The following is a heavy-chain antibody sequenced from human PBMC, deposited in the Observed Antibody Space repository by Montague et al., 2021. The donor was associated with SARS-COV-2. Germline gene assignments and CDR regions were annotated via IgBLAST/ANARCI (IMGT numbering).Heavy chain of an antibody. CDR2: IYYSGST. J-gene: IGHJ3*02. D-gene: IGHD4/OR15-4a*01. Sequence: SETLSLTCTVPGGSFSSYSWSWIRQPPGKGLEWIGYIYYSGSTNYNPSLKSRVTISLDTSKTQFSLKLNSVTAADTAVYYCARGSYGADAFDIWGQGTMVTVSS. V-gene: IGHV4-59*01. CDR1: GGSFSSYS. CDR3: ARGSYGADAFDI.